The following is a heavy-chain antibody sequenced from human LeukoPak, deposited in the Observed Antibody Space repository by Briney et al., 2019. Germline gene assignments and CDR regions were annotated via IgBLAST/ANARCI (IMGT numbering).Heavy chain of an antibody. J-gene: IGHJ4*02. CDR1: GFTFSSYT. CDR2: ISGSGGYT. V-gene: IGHV3-23*01. D-gene: IGHD2-15*01. CDR3: AKERIGPDN. Sequence: GGPLRLSCAASGFTFSSYTMSWVRQAPGKGLEWVSSISGSGGYTYYADSVKGRFTISRDNSKNTLYLQMNSLRVEDTAVYYCAKERIGPDNWGQGTLVTVSS.